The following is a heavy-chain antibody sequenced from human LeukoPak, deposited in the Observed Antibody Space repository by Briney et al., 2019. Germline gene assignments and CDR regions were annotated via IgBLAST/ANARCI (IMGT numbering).Heavy chain of an antibody. Sequence: GGSLRLSCAASGFTFSSYDMHWVRQATGKGLEWVSAIGTAGDTHYPGSVKGRFTISRENAKNSLYLQMNSLRAGDTAVYYCARGYYDILTGSFGFDYWGQGTLVTVSS. V-gene: IGHV3-13*01. CDR2: IGTAGDT. CDR1: GFTFSSYD. J-gene: IGHJ4*02. CDR3: ARGYYDILTGSFGFDY. D-gene: IGHD3-9*01.